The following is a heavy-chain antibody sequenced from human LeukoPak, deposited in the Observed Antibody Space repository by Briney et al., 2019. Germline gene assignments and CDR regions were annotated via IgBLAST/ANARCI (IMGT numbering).Heavy chain of an antibody. J-gene: IGHJ1*01. V-gene: IGHV4-38-2*01. CDR3: ARHYPDYPTLKV. CDR1: GYSISSGYY. Sequence: SETLSLTCAVSGYSISSGYYWGWIRQPPGEGLEWIGSIYHSGSTYYNPSLKSRVTISVDTSKNQFSLKLSSVPAADPAVYYCARHYPDYPTLKVWGQGTLVTVPS. D-gene: IGHD4-11*01. CDR2: IYHSGST.